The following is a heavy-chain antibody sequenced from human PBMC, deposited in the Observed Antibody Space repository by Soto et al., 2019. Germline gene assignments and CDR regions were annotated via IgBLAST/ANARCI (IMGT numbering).Heavy chain of an antibody. D-gene: IGHD4-4*01. CDR1: GFSFSDSA. Sequence: EVQLVESGGGLVQPGGSLKLSCAASGFSFSDSAIHWVRQASGKGLEWVGRTRSKAHSYATAFAASVKGRFTISRDDSKNTVYLQMNRLKTEDTAVYYCTRHTVDYWGEGTLVTVSS. CDR2: TRSKAHSYAT. V-gene: IGHV3-73*02. J-gene: IGHJ4*02. CDR3: TRHTVDY.